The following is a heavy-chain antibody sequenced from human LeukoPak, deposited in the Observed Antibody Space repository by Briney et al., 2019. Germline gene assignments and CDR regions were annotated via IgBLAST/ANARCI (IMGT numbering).Heavy chain of an antibody. CDR1: GYTFTGYY. Sequence: ASVEVSCKASGYTFTGYYMHWVRQAPGQGLEWMGWINPNSGGTNYAQKFQGRVTMTRDTSISTAYMELSRLRSDDTAVYYCARELRGYSGYDYRGYYHYYMDVRGKGTTVTVSS. J-gene: IGHJ6*03. CDR2: INPNSGGT. D-gene: IGHD5-12*01. V-gene: IGHV1-2*02. CDR3: ARELRGYSGYDYRGYYHYYMDV.